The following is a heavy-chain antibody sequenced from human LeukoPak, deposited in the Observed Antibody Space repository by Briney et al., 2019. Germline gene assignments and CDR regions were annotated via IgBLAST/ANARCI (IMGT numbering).Heavy chain of an antibody. CDR3: ARGHSSGWYYFDY. Sequence: GGSLRLSCAASGFTFSSYGMHWVRQAPGKGLEWVAVISYDGSNKYYADSVKGRFTISRDNSKNTLYLQMSSLRAEDTAVYYCARGHSSGWYYFDYWGQGTLVTVSS. CDR1: GFTFSSYG. D-gene: IGHD6-19*01. CDR2: ISYDGSNK. J-gene: IGHJ4*02. V-gene: IGHV3-30*03.